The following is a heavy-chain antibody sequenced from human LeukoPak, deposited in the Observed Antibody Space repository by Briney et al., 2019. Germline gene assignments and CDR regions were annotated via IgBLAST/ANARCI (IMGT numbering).Heavy chain of an antibody. J-gene: IGHJ4*02. D-gene: IGHD3-3*01. V-gene: IGHV4-34*01. CDR2: INHSGST. Sequence: SETLSLTCAVYGGSFSGYYWSWICQPPGKGLEWIGEINHSGSTNYNPSLKSRVTISVDTSKNQFSLKLSSVTAADTAVYYCARGVYYDFWSGYLVDYWGQGTLVTVSS. CDR3: ARGVYYDFWSGYLVDY. CDR1: GGSFSGYY.